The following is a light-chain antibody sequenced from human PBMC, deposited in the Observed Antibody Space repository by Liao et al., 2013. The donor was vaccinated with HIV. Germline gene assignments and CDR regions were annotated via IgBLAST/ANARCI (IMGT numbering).Light chain of an antibody. CDR2: GDN. CDR1: KLGDRH. J-gene: IGLJ1*01. V-gene: IGLV3-25*03. Sequence: SYELTQAPSVSVSPGQTASIACSGDKLGDRHVCWYQQKPGQSPVLVIYGDNKRPSGIPERFSGSSSGTTVTLTIRGVQAEDEADYYCQSEDNNTTYVFGSGTKVTVL. CDR3: QSEDNNTTYV.